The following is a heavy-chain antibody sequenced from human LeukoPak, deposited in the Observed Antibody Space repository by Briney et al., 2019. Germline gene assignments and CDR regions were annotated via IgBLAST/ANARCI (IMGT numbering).Heavy chain of an antibody. D-gene: IGHD2-2*01. CDR1: GYTFTGYY. CDR3: AREGGGYCSSTSCKPGGWFDP. Sequence: ASVKVSCKASGYTFTGYYMHWVRQAPGQGLEWMGWINPNSGGTNYAQKFQGRVTMTRDTSISTAYMELSRLRSDDTAAYYCAREGGGYCSSTSCKPGGWFDPWGQGTLVTVSS. V-gene: IGHV1-2*02. CDR2: INPNSGGT. J-gene: IGHJ5*02.